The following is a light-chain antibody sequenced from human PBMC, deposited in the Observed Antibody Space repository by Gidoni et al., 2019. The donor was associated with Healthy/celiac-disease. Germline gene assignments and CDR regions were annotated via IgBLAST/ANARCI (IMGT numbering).Light chain of an antibody. Sequence: EIALTQSPATLSLPPGERATRSCRASQIVSSYLAWYQQKPGQAPRLLIYDASNRATGIPARFSGSGSGTDFTLTISSLEPEDFAVYYCQQRGNWPLTFGQGTKVEIK. CDR3: QQRGNWPLT. CDR1: QIVSSY. J-gene: IGKJ1*01. V-gene: IGKV3-11*01. CDR2: DAS.